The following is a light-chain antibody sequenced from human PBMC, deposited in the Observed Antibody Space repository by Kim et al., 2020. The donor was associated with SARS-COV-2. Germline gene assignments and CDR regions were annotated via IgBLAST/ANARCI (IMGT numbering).Light chain of an antibody. CDR2: GNS. V-gene: IGLV1-40*01. CDR1: SSNIGAHYD. J-gene: IGLJ1*01. Sequence: PGQRVTISCTGSSSNIGAHYDVHWYQQLPGTAPKLLIYGNSNRPSGVPDRFSGSKSGTSASLAITGLQAEDEADYYCQSYDSSLKVFGTGTKVTVL. CDR3: QSYDSSLKV.